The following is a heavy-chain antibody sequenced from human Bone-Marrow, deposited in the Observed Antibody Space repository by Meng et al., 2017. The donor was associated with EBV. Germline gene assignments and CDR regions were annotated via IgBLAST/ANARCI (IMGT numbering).Heavy chain of an antibody. J-gene: IGHJ4*02. CDR2: INHSGST. CDR1: GGSFRGYY. D-gene: IGHD3-16*02. Sequence: VPLPQWGAGPLKPSETLSLPWAVYGGSFRGYYWSWIRQPPGKGLEWIGEINHSGSTNYNPSLKSRVTMSVDTSKNQFSLNLSSVTAADTSVYYCARGKSRDYIWGSYRIFDYWGQGTLVTVSS. CDR3: ARGKSRDYIWGSYRIFDY. V-gene: IGHV4-34*01.